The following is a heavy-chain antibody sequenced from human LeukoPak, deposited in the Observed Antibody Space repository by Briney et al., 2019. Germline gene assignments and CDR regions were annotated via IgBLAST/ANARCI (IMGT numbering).Heavy chain of an antibody. J-gene: IGHJ4*02. CDR2: IRYDGSNK. Sequence: GGSLRLSCAASGFTFSSYGMHWVRQAPGKGLEWVAFIRYDGSNKYYADSVKCRFTISRDNSKNTLYLQMHSLRAEDTAVYYCAKDPGQLLVYYFDYWGQGTLVTVSS. D-gene: IGHD6-6*01. CDR1: GFTFSSYG. CDR3: AKDPGQLLVYYFDY. V-gene: IGHV3-30*02.